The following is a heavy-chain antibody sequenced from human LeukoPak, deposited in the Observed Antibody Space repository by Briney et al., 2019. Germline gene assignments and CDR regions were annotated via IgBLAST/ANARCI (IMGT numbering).Heavy chain of an antibody. CDR1: GGSISSYY. J-gene: IGHJ3*01. Sequence: SETLSLTCTVSGGSISSYYWSWIRQPPGKGLEWIGYIYYSGSTNYNPSLKSRVTISVDTSKNQFSLKLSSVTAADTAVYYCARSFLVVTPTAKVDFDVWGQGTMVTVSS. D-gene: IGHD2-2*01. CDR2: IYYSGST. V-gene: IGHV4-59*01. CDR3: ARSFLVVTPTAKVDFDV.